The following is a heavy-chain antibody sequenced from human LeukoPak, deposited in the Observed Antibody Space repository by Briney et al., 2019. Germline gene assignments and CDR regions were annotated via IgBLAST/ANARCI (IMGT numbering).Heavy chain of an antibody. Sequence: PGGSLRLSCATSGFTFSNYGMHWVRQAPGKGLEWVAVISYDGSNKYYADSVKGRFTISRDNSKNTLYLQMNSLRAEDTAVYYCARAREGSSWSLFDYWGQGTLVTVSS. J-gene: IGHJ4*02. CDR2: ISYDGSNK. CDR1: GFTFSNYG. V-gene: IGHV3-30*19. D-gene: IGHD6-13*01. CDR3: ARAREGSSWSLFDY.